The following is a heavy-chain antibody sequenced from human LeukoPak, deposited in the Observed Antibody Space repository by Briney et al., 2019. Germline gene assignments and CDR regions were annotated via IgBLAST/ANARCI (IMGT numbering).Heavy chain of an antibody. D-gene: IGHD3-22*01. CDR1: GGTFSSHT. CDR2: TIPLFGTA. CDR3: ARDMPYLSYDSSGYHDYYFDY. V-gene: IGHV1-69*13. J-gene: IGHJ4*02. Sequence: SVKVSCKASGGTFSSHTISWVRQAPGQGLEWMGGTIPLFGTANYAQKFETRVTITADESTSTDYMELSSLRSEDTAVYYCARDMPYLSYDSSGYHDYYFDYGGQGTLVTVSS.